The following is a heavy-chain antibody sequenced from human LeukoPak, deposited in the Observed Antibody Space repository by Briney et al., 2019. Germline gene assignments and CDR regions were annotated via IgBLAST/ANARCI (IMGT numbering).Heavy chain of an antibody. Sequence: GASVKVSCKASGYTFTDYYIQWMRQAPGQGLEWMGWINPNSGGTKYAQMLQGRVTMTRDTSISTAYMELSRLRSDDTAVYYCAREPKGRGSYYYPFDYWGQGTLVTVSS. V-gene: IGHV1-2*02. D-gene: IGHD1-26*01. J-gene: IGHJ4*02. CDR3: AREPKGRGSYYYPFDY. CDR1: GYTFTDYY. CDR2: INPNSGGT.